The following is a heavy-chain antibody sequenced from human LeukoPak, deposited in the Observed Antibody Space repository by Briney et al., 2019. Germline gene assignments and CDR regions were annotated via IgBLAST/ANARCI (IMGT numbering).Heavy chain of an antibody. Sequence: GGSPRLSCAASEFTFSSYTMNWVRQAPGKGLEWVSSISSSSSYIYYADSVKGRFTISRDNAKNSLYLQMNSLRADDTAVYYCARSLLWFGANLIWFDSWGQGTLVTVSS. J-gene: IGHJ5*01. CDR3: ARSLLWFGANLIWFDS. CDR1: EFTFSSYT. CDR2: ISSSSSYI. V-gene: IGHV3-21*01. D-gene: IGHD3-10*01.